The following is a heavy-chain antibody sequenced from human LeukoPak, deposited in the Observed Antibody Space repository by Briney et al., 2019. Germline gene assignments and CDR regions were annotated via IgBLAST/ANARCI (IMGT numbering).Heavy chain of an antibody. CDR2: ISSSGSTI. V-gene: IGHV3-48*03. CDR1: GFTFSSYE. J-gene: IGHJ3*02. Sequence: GGSLRLSCEVSGFTFSSYEVNWVRQAPGKGLEWVSYISSSGSTIYYADSVKGRFTISRDNAKNSLYLQVNSLRAEDTAVYYCAREGAGNGFDIWGQGTMVTVSS. D-gene: IGHD1-26*01. CDR3: AREGAGNGFDI.